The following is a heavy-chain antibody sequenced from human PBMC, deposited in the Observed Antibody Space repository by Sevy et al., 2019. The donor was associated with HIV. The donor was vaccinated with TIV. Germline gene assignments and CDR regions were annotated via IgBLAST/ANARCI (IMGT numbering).Heavy chain of an antibody. J-gene: IGHJ5*02. V-gene: IGHV1-24*01. CDR2: FDPEDGET. CDR3: ATSSIVAVPATRDWFDT. CDR1: GYTLTELS. Sequence: ASVKVSCKVSGYTLTELSMHWVRQAPGKGLEWMGGFDPEDGETIYAQKFQGRVTMTEDTSTDTAYMELSSLRSEDTAVYYCATSSIVAVPATRDWFDTWGQGTLVTVSS. D-gene: IGHD2-2*01.